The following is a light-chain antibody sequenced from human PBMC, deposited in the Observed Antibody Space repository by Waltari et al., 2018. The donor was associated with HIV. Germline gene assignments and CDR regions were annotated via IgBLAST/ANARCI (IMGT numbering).Light chain of an antibody. Sequence: QPDLTQPPSVSGNPGQRLTIPCSGHNSNIGRHFVYWYPPVPGTAPLLLFHRNDRRPSGVVECVAGARSGASASLVISGLRVDDEGDYYCASWDDGLRGHVFGGGTTVSV. J-gene: IGLJ1*01. CDR1: NSNIGRHF. V-gene: IGLV1-47*01. CDR3: ASWDDGLRGHV. CDR2: RND.